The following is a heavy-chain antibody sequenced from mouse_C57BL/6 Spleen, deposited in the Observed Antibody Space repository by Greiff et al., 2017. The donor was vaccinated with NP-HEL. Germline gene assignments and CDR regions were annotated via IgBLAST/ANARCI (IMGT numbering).Heavy chain of an antibody. CDR2: IRNKANNHAP. D-gene: IGHD2-1*01. CDR3: TKAHGNYYFDY. CDR1: GFTFSDAW. J-gene: IGHJ2*01. V-gene: IGHV6-6*01. Sequence: EVKVEESGGGLVQPGGPMKLSCAASGFTFSDAWMDWVRQSPEKGLEWVAEIRNKANNHAPYYAESVKGRFTISRDDSKSSVYLQMNSLRAEDTGIYYCTKAHGNYYFDYWGQGTTRTVSS.